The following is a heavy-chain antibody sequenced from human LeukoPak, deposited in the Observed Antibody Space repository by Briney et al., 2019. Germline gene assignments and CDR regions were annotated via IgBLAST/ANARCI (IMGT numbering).Heavy chain of an antibody. CDR1: GGSISSYY. V-gene: IGHV4-59*12. D-gene: IGHD5-12*01. CDR2: IYYSGST. CDR3: AAIPLVATPGDYYYGMDV. J-gene: IGHJ6*02. Sequence: PSETLSLTCTVSGGSISSYYWSWIRQPPGKGLEWIGYIYYSGSTNYNPSLKSRVTISVDTSKNQFSLKLSSVTAADTAVYYCAAIPLVATPGDYYYGMDVWGQGTTVTVSS.